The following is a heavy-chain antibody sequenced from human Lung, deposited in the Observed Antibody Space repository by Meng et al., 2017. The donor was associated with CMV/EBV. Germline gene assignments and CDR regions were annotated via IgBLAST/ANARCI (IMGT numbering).Heavy chain of an antibody. CDR2: IDSPGTTV. V-gene: IGHV3-48*03. Sequence: GGSLRLXCAASEFAFSRYEMNWVRQAPGKGLEWISNIDSPGTTVYYADSVRGRFTISRDNAKNLLFLQMNSLRVDDTAVYYCARGSGSDYFGAFDVWGQGKXV. J-gene: IGHJ3*01. CDR1: EFAFSRYE. CDR3: ARGSGSDYFGAFDV. D-gene: IGHD1-26*01.